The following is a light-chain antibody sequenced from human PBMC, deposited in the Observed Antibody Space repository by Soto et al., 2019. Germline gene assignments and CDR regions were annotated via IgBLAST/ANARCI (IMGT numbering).Light chain of an antibody. V-gene: IGLV2-14*01. CDR2: EVI. Sequence: QSALTQPASVSGAPGQSITISCTGTNSDVNYVSWHQQHPGKAPKLMIYEVINRSSGVSTRFSGSKSGNTAPLTISGLQAEDEADYYRSSSTSSNTFVFGTGTKVT. CDR1: NSDVNY. CDR3: SSSTSSNTFV. J-gene: IGLJ1*01.